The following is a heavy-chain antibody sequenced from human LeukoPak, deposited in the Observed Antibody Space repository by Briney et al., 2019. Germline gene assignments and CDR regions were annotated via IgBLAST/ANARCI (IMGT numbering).Heavy chain of an antibody. J-gene: IGHJ5*02. Sequence: SETLSLTCTVSGGSISSYYWSWIRQPPGKGLEWIGYIYYSGSTNYNPSLKSRVTISVDTSKNQFSLKLSSVTAADTAVYYCAREAKVRGAVWFDPWGQGTLVTVSS. D-gene: IGHD3-10*01. V-gene: IGHV4-59*01. CDR2: IYYSGST. CDR1: GGSISSYY. CDR3: AREAKVRGAVWFDP.